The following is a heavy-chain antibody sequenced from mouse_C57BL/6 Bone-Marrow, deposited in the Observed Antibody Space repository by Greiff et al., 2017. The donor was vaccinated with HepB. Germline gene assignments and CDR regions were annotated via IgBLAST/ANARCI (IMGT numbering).Heavy chain of an antibody. CDR2: IWSGGST. CDR3: ASLYYDYPWFAY. CDR1: GFSLTSYG. Sequence: VMLVESGPGLVQPSQSLSITCTVSGFSLTSYGVHWVRQSPGKGLEWLGVIWSGGSTDYNAAFISRLSISTDNSKSQVFFKMNSLQADDTAIYYCASLYYDYPWFAYWGQGTLVTVSA. J-gene: IGHJ3*01. V-gene: IGHV2-2*01. D-gene: IGHD2-4*01.